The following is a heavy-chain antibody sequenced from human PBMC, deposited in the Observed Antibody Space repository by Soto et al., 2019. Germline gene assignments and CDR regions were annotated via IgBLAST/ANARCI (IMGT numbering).Heavy chain of an antibody. CDR3: ARDRCFDGSCYSASDS. V-gene: IGHV3-48*02. J-gene: IGHJ5*01. Sequence: GGSLRLSCAASGFSFSTYDMDWVRQAPGKAPEWIAHISTTSFTIYYADSVKGRFTISRDNARNSLYLEMKSLRDEDTAVYYCARDRCFDGSCYSASDSWRQRILVTVSS. CDR2: ISTTSFTI. CDR1: GFSFSTYD. D-gene: IGHD2-15*01.